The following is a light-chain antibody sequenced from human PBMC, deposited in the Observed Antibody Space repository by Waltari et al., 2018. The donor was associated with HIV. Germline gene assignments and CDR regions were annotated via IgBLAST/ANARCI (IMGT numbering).Light chain of an antibody. V-gene: IGLV1-40*01. J-gene: IGLJ3*02. Sequence: QSLLTQPPSVSATPGQTITISCTGNKSNIVAGHEVHWYRQLPGTAPRLLIFANSNRPSGVTDRISGSKSTASASLAITGLQAEDEGYDYCQSSDIRLHGLWVFGGGTKVTVL. CDR2: ANS. CDR1: KSNIVAGHE. CDR3: QSSDIRLHGLWV.